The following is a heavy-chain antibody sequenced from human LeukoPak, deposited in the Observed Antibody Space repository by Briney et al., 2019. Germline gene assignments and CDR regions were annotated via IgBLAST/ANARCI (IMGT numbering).Heavy chain of an antibody. V-gene: IGHV1-46*01. CDR3: ARADPTYYDILTGYYEPFDY. Sequence: GASVKVSCKASGYTFTTYYLHWVRQAPGQGLEWMGMINPSSDSTNYAQKFQGRVTMTRDTSTNTVYMELSSLRSEDTVVYYCARADPTYYDILTGYYEPFDYWGQGTLVTVSS. D-gene: IGHD3-9*01. J-gene: IGHJ4*02. CDR1: GYTFTTYY. CDR2: INPSSDST.